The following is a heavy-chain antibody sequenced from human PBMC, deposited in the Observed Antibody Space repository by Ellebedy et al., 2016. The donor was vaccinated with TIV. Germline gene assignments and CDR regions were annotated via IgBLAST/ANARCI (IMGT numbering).Heavy chain of an antibody. CDR1: GFTFSSYG. CDR3: ARDRGITIFGVADSYYFDY. V-gene: IGHV3-33*08. CDR2: IWYDGSSQ. D-gene: IGHD3-3*01. J-gene: IGHJ4*02. Sequence: GESLKISCAASGFTFSSYGMHWVRQAPGKGLEWVAVIWYDGSSQYYADSVKGRFTISRDNSKNRLYLQMNSLRAEDTSVYYCARDRGITIFGVADSYYFDYWGQGTLVTVSS.